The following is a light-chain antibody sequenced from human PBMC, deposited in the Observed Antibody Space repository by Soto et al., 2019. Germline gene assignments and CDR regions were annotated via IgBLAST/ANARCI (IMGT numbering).Light chain of an antibody. CDR2: DTS. CDR1: QSVNTF. Sequence: EIELTQSPVTLSLSPGEGATLSCRASQSVNTFLAWYQQKPGQTPRLLIYDTSNRATGIPARFSGSGSGTDFTLTISSLEPEDFAIYYCQQRSNGLTFGGGTKVDIK. V-gene: IGKV3-11*01. J-gene: IGKJ4*01. CDR3: QQRSNGLT.